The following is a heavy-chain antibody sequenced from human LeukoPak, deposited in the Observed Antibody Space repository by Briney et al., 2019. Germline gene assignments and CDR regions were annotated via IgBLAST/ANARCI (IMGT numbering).Heavy chain of an antibody. CDR3: ARASLGGCSSTSCSYAYGMDV. V-gene: IGHV1-18*01. Sequence: ASVTVSCKASGYTFTSYGISWVRQAPGQGLEWMGWISAYNGNTNYAQKLQGRVTMTTDTSTSTAYLELRSLRSDDTAVYYCARASLGGCSSTSCSYAYGMDVWGQGTTVTVSS. J-gene: IGHJ6*02. CDR2: ISAYNGNT. D-gene: IGHD2-2*01. CDR1: GYTFTSYG.